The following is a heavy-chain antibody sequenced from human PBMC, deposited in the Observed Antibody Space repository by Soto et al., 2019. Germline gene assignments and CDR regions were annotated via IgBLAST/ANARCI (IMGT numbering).Heavy chain of an antibody. V-gene: IGHV2-70*04. Sequence: GPTLVNPTQTLTLTCTFSGFSLSTIGMRVSWIRQPPGKALEWLARIDWDDDKFYSTSLKTRLTISKDTSKNQVVLTMTNMDPVDTATYYCARALGVVSNWFDPWGQGTLVTVSS. CDR2: IDWDDDK. J-gene: IGHJ5*02. CDR3: ARALGVVSNWFDP. CDR1: GFSLSTIGMR. D-gene: IGHD3-3*01.